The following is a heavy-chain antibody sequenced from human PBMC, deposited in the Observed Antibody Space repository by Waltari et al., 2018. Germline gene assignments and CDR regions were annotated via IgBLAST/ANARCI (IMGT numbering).Heavy chain of an antibody. J-gene: IGHJ4*02. CDR1: GFTFSSYG. V-gene: IGHV3-33*06. Sequence: QVQLVESGGGVVQPGRSLRLSCAASGFTFSSYGMHWVRQAPGKGLEWVAVIWYDGSNKYYADSVKGRFTISRDNSKNTLYLQMNSLRAEDTAVYYCAKDLLSSGYSPYFDYWGQGTLVTVSS. CDR2: IWYDGSNK. D-gene: IGHD3-22*01. CDR3: AKDLLSSGYSPYFDY.